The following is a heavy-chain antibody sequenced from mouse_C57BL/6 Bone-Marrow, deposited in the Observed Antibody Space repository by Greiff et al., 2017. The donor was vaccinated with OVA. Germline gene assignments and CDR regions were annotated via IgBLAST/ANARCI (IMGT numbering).Heavy chain of an antibody. CDR3: ERERRRRFWFAY. V-gene: IGHV1-81*01. CDR2: IYPRSGNT. CDR1: GYTFTSYG. J-gene: IGHJ3*01. Sequence: VQLQESGAELARPGASVKLSCKASGYTFTSYGISWVKQRTGQGLEWIGEIYPRSGNTYYNEKFKGKATMTADKSSSTAYMELRSLTSEDSAVYVCERERRRRFWFAYWGRGTLVTVSA.